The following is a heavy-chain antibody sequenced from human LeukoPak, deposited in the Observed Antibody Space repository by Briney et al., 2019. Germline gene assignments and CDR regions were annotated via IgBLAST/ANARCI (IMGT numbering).Heavy chain of an antibody. J-gene: IGHJ4*02. Sequence: GGSLRLSCAASGITFNSYAMSWVRQAPGKGLEWVSAISGSGGSTYYADSVKGRFTISRDNSMNTLYLQMNSLRAEDTAVYYCAKDLEQWLAPGDFDYWGQGTLVTVSS. CDR1: GITFNSYA. CDR2: ISGSGGST. D-gene: IGHD6-19*01. CDR3: AKDLEQWLAPGDFDY. V-gene: IGHV3-23*01.